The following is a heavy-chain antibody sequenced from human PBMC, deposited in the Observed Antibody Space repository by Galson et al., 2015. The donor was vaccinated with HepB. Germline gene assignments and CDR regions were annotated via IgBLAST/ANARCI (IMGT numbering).Heavy chain of an antibody. D-gene: IGHD3-3*01. J-gene: IGHJ5*02. Sequence: SLRLSCAASGFTFGSYAMHWVRQAPGKGLEWVAVISYDGSNKYYADSVKGRFTISRDNSKNTLYLQMNSLRAEDTAVYYCARDTDDFWTWGQGTLVTVSS. CDR3: ARDTDDFWT. CDR2: ISYDGSNK. V-gene: IGHV3-30-3*01. CDR1: GFTFGSYA.